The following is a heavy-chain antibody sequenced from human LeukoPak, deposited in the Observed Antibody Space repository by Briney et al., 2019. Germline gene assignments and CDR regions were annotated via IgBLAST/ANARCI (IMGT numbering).Heavy chain of an antibody. CDR3: ARDSRVADDY. V-gene: IGHV1-2*06. D-gene: IGHD2-15*01. J-gene: IGHJ4*02. CDR2: INPNSGDT. CDR1: GYTFTDYY. Sequence: ASVKVSCKASGYTFTDYYMHWLRQAPGQGLEWMGRINPNSGDTSFAQRFRGRVTMTRDTSVNTAYMELGRLTSDDTAIYYCARDSRVADDYWGQGTLVTVSS.